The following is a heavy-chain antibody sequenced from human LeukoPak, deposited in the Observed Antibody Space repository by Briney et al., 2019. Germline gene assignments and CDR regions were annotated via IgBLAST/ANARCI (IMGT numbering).Heavy chain of an antibody. CDR1: GFTFSSYG. J-gene: IGHJ4*02. V-gene: IGHV3-30*02. D-gene: IGHD2-2*01. Sequence: GGSLRLSCAASGFTFSSYGMHWVRQAPGKGLEWVAFIRYDGSNKYYADSVKGRFTISRDNSKNTPYLQMNSLRAEDTAVYYCAKVNIVVVPAAMHGFDYWGQGTLVTVSS. CDR3: AKVNIVVVPAAMHGFDY. CDR2: IRYDGSNK.